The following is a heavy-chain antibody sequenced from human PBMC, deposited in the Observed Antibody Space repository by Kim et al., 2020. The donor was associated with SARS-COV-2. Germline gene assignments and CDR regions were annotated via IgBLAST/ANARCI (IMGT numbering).Heavy chain of an antibody. V-gene: IGHV3-23*01. J-gene: IGHJ4*02. CDR2: ISDSGLRT. Sequence: ISDSGLRTHYADSVKGRFTISRDNSRSTLFLQMNYLGAEDTAIYYCEASDYWGQGSLVTVSS. CDR3: EASDY.